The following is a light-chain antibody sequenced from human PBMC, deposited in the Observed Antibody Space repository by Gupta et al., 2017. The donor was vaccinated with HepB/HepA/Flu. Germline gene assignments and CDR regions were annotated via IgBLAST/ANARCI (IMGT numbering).Light chain of an antibody. J-gene: IGLJ2*01. CDR1: SSNIGNNY. CDR3: GTWDSSLSAGGVV. V-gene: IGLV1-51*02. Sequence: QSVFTQPPSVSAAPGQKVPISCSGSSSNIGNNYVSWYQQLPGTAPKLLIYENNKRPSGIPDRFSGSKSGTSATLGITGLQTGDEADYYCGTWDSSLSAGGVVFGGGTKLTVL. CDR2: ENN.